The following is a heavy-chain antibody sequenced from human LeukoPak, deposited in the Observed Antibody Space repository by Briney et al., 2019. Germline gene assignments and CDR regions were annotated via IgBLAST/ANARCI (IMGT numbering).Heavy chain of an antibody. CDR3: ASLPQKLYYFDY. CDR2: IYYSGST. CDR1: GVSFSSSRYY. D-gene: IGHD2-15*01. V-gene: IGHV4-39*01. J-gene: IGHJ4*02. Sequence: SETLSLTCTVSGVSFSSSRYYCGWLRQPPGKGLECIGSIYYSGSTYYNPSLKSRVTISVDTSKNQYTLKLSSVTAADTAVYYCASLPQKLYYFDYWGQGTLVTASS.